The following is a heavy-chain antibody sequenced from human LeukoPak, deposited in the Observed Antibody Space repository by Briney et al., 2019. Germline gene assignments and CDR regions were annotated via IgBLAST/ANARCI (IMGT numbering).Heavy chain of an antibody. D-gene: IGHD1-1*01. CDR2: INHSGST. Sequence: PSETLSLTCAVYGGSFSGYYWSWIRQPPGKGLEWIGEINHSGSTNYNPSLKSRVTISVDTSKNQFSLKLSFVTAADTAVYYCARGATGRVDYWGQGTLVTVSS. V-gene: IGHV4-34*01. J-gene: IGHJ4*02. CDR1: GGSFSGYY. CDR3: ARGATGRVDY.